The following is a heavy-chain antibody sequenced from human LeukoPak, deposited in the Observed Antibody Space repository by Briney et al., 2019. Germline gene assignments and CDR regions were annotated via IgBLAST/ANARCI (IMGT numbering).Heavy chain of an antibody. CDR3: ARDASSGYYVDYYYYYYMDV. D-gene: IGHD3-22*01. CDR1: GFTFSSYA. Sequence: SGGSLRLSCAASGFTFSSYAMSWVRQAPGKGLEWISAISGSGGSLYYADSVKGRFTISRDNYKNTLYLQMNSLRAEDTAVYYCARDASSGYYVDYYYYYYMDVRGKGTTVTVSS. V-gene: IGHV3-23*01. CDR2: ISGSGGSL. J-gene: IGHJ6*03.